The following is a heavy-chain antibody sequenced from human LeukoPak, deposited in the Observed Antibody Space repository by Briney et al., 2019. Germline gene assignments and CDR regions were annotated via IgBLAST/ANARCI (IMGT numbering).Heavy chain of an antibody. D-gene: IGHD2-21*02. V-gene: IGHV1-2*02. CDR1: GFTFSGHY. Sequence: GASVKVSCKASGFTFSGHYIHWVRQAPGQGLEWMGYINPHSGGTSSPQKFQGRVTMTTDTSISAVYMELSSLTSDDTAMYYCVREGYELLSKNFDYWGQGSLVTVSS. J-gene: IGHJ4*02. CDR2: INPHSGGT. CDR3: VREGYELLSKNFDY.